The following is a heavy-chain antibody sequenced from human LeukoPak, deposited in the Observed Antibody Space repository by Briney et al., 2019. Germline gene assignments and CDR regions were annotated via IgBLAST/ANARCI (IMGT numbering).Heavy chain of an antibody. CDR3: ARVGDIAAAFFDY. D-gene: IGHD6-13*01. V-gene: IGHV1-2*02. CDR1: GYTFTGFD. J-gene: IGHJ4*02. CDR2: INPNSGGT. Sequence: ASVKVSCKASGYTFTGFDMHWVRPAPGQGREWMGWINPNSGGTNYAQKFQGRVTMTRDTSISTAYMELSRLRSDDTAVYYCARVGDIAAAFFDYWGQGTLVTVSS.